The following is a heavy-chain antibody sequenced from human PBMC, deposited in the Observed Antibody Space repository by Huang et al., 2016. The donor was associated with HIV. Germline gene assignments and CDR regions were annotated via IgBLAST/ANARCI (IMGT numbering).Heavy chain of an antibody. D-gene: IGHD1-26*01. CDR3: AKDGADEEWDIDY. J-gene: IGHJ4*02. CDR1: GFSFSTYG. CDR2: IAYDGSNK. Sequence: VQLVESGGGVVQPGRSLRLACAASGFSFSTYGLHWVRQAPGKGLEGVAVIAYDGSNKYDAHSVKGRFTISRDTSENKVYLQMNSLRHEDTAVYYCAKDGADEEWDIDYWGQGTLVTVSS. V-gene: IGHV3-30*18.